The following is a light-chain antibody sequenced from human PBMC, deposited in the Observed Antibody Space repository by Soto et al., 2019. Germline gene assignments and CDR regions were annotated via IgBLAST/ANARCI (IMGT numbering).Light chain of an antibody. Sequence: EIVMTQSPATLSVSPGGRATLSCRASQSVSSNLAWYQQKPGQAPRLLIYGASTRATGIPARFSGSGSGTEFTLTISSLQSEDFAVYYCQQYNNLLITFGQGTRLEIK. CDR1: QSVSSN. CDR2: GAS. V-gene: IGKV3-15*01. J-gene: IGKJ5*01. CDR3: QQYNNLLIT.